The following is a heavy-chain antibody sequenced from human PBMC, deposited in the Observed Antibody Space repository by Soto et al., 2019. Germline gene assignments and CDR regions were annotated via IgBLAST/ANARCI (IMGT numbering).Heavy chain of an antibody. V-gene: IGHV4-4*02. CDR1: GGSISSSNW. D-gene: IGHD6-19*01. CDR2: IYHSGST. CDR3: ARVVHSSGWFPRPQYGMDV. Sequence: QVQLQESGPGLVKPSGTLSLTCAVSGGSISSSNWWSWVRQPPGKGLEWIGEIYHSGSTNYNPSLKSRVTISVDKSKNQFSLKLSSVTAADTAVYYCARVVHSSGWFPRPQYGMDVWGQGTTVTVSS. J-gene: IGHJ6*02.